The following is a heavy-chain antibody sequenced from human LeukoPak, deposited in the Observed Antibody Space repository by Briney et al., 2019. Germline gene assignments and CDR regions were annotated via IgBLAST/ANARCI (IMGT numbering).Heavy chain of an antibody. Sequence: PGGSLRLSCAVSGFTFSAYSMNWVRQAPGKGLEWVSYISSSGTNIHYADSVEGRFTFSRDYAKNSLYLQMSSLRVEDTAVYFCAREEVRGYLDYWGQGILVTVSS. D-gene: IGHD3-10*01. J-gene: IGHJ4*02. V-gene: IGHV3-48*01. CDR2: ISSSGTNI. CDR1: GFTFSAYS. CDR3: AREEVRGYLDY.